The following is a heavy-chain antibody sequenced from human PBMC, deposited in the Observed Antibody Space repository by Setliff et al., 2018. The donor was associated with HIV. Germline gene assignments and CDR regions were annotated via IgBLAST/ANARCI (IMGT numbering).Heavy chain of an antibody. CDR2: ISSSGTYM. Sequence: GGSLRLSCAASGFNFNTYSMNSVRQAPGKGLVSVASISSSGTYMYYGDSLKGRFTISRDNARNTLYLQMNSLRAEDTAVYYCARRAYCSSTTCFDNWGQGTLVTVSS. V-gene: IGHV3-21*01. D-gene: IGHD2-2*01. J-gene: IGHJ4*02. CDR3: ARRAYCSSTTCFDN. CDR1: GFNFNTYS.